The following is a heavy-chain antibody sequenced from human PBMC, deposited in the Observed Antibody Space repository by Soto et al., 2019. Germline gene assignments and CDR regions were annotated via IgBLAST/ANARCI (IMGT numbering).Heavy chain of an antibody. V-gene: IGHV4-30-2*01. D-gene: IGHD2-21*02. CDR1: GGSISSGGYS. CDR3: ARFRGTAILDL. CDR2: IYHTGNT. J-gene: IGHJ5*02. Sequence: PSETLSLTCAVSGGSISSGGYSWSWIRQPPGKGLEWIGYIYHTGNTYYNPSLESRVTISVDRSKNQLSLELTSVTAADTAVYYCARFRGTAILDLWGHGTLVTVSS.